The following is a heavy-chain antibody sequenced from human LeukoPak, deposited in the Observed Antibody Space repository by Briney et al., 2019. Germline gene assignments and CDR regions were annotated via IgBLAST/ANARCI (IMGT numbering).Heavy chain of an antibody. CDR2: TSSDLNVK. D-gene: IGHD3-10*01. V-gene: IGHV3-30-3*01. Sequence: GGSLRLSCAASGFTFRNYVIHWVRQAPGKGLEWVAVTSSDLNVKLYADSVKGRFTISRDNSRSTLYLQMNSLRPEDTAIYYCAREGYYGSGSPPSLYSDYWGQGTLVTVSS. CDR1: GFTFRNYV. CDR3: AREGYYGSGSPPSLYSDY. J-gene: IGHJ4*02.